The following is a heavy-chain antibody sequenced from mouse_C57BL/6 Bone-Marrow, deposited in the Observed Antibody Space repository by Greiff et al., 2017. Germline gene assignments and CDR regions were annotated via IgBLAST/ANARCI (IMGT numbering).Heavy chain of an antibody. CDR1: GYTFTDYY. J-gene: IGHJ2*01. CDR3: ARVYDGYYDYFDY. Sequence: VQLQQSGPELVKPGASVKISCKASGYTFTDYYINWVKQRPGQGLEWIGWIFPGSGSTYYNEKFKGKAKLTVDKSSSTAYMLLSSLTSEDSAVYFCARVYDGYYDYFDYWGQGTTLTVSS. D-gene: IGHD2-3*01. V-gene: IGHV1-75*01. CDR2: IFPGSGST.